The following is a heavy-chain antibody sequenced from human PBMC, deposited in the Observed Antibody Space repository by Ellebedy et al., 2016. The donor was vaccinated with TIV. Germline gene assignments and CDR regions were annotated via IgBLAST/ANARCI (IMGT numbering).Heavy chain of an antibody. Sequence: GGSLRLXCAASGFTFSTYGMSWVRQAPGKGLEWVSAISGSGGSTYYADSVKGRFTISRDNSKNTLYLQMNSLRAEDTAVYYCAKLSPDGYYFDYWGQGTLVTVSS. CDR3: AKLSPDGYYFDY. J-gene: IGHJ4*02. D-gene: IGHD3-10*01. CDR1: GFTFSTYG. CDR2: ISGSGGST. V-gene: IGHV3-23*01.